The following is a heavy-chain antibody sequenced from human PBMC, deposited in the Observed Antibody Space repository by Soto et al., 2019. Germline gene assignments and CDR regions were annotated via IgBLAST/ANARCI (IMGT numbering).Heavy chain of an antibody. CDR2: IYSGGST. CDR3: ARVIYDFWSGFTDY. V-gene: IGHV3-66*01. CDR1: GFTVSSNY. D-gene: IGHD3-3*01. J-gene: IGHJ4*02. Sequence: PGGSLRLSCAASGFTVSSNYMSWVRQAPGKGLEWVSVIYSGGSTYYADSVKGRFTISRDNSKNTLYLQMNSLRAEDTAVYYCARVIYDFWSGFTDYWGQGTLVTVSS.